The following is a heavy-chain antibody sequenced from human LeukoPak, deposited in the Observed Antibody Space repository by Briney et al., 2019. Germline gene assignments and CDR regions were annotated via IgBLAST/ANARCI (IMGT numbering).Heavy chain of an antibody. D-gene: IGHD3-22*01. CDR2: ISGSGGST. V-gene: IGHV3-23*01. CDR1: GFTFSSYS. CDR3: AKPKAYYDSSGYEV. J-gene: IGHJ4*02. Sequence: PGGSLRLSCAASGFTFSSYSMNWVRQAPGKGLEWVSAISGSGGSTYYADSVKGRFTISRDNSKNTLYLQMNSLRAEDTAVYYCAKPKAYYDSSGYEVWGQGTLVTVSS.